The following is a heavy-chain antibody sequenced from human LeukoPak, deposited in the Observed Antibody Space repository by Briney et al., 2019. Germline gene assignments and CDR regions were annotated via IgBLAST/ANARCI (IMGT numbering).Heavy chain of an antibody. CDR1: GYSLSSGYY. D-gene: IGHD3-22*01. CDR3: ARRRTMIVVVPNAFDI. CDR2: IYHSGST. V-gene: IGHV4-38-2*01. J-gene: IGHJ3*02. Sequence: SETLSLTCAVSGYSLSSGYYWGWIRQPPGKGLEWIGSIYHSGSTYYNPSPKSRVTISVDTSKNQFSLKLSSVTAADTAVYYCARRRTMIVVVPNAFDIWGQGTMVTVSS.